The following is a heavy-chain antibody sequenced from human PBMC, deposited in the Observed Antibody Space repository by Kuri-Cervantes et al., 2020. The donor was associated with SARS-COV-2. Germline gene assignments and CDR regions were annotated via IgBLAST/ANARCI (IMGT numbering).Heavy chain of an antibody. J-gene: IGHJ6*02. V-gene: IGHV3-30-3*01. CDR1: GFTFSSYA. Sequence: TCAASGFTFSSYAMHWVRQAPGKGLEWVAVISYDGSNKYYADSVKGRFTISRDNSKNTLYLQMNSLRAEDTAVYYCARDAYSSSWYYCYYGMDVWGQGTTVTVSS. CDR2: ISYDGSNK. D-gene: IGHD6-13*01. CDR3: ARDAYSSSWYYCYYGMDV.